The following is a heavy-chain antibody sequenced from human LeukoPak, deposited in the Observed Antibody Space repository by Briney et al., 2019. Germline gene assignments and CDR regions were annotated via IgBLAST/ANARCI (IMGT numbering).Heavy chain of an antibody. D-gene: IGHD2-21*02. V-gene: IGHV1-18*01. J-gene: IGHJ5*02. CDR3: ARGRLREFDP. Sequence: ASVNVSCKASGYTFMNYGISWVRQAPGQGLEWMGWISANNGNTNLAQKFQGRVTMTTDTSASTVYMELRSLRSDDTAVYYCARGRLREFDPWGQGTLVTVSS. CDR1: GYTFMNYG. CDR2: ISANNGNT.